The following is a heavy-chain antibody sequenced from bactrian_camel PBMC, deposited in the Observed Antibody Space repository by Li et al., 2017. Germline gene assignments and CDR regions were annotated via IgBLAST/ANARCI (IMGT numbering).Heavy chain of an antibody. V-gene: IGHV3S40*01. CDR2: MYVDDRST. Sequence: DVQLVESGGGSVQAGGSLTLSCTASGYSFRRGCMSWFRQVPGKEREGVIFMYVDDRSTFYADSVKGRFTISLETSKNTLYLQMSSLKPEDTAMYYCGYDLPRYCDLKVMTTRTRKYGQGTQVTVS. D-gene: IGHD5*01. J-gene: IGHJ4*01. CDR1: GYSFRRGC.